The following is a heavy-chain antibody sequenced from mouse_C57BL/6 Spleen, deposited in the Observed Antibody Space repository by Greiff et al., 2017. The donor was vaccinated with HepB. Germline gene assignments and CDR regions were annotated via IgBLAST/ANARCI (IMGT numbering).Heavy chain of an antibody. CDR2: IYWDDDK. V-gene: IGHV8-12*01. Sequence: QVQLKESGPGILQSSQTLSLTCSFSGFSLSTSGMGVSWIRQPAGKGLEWLAHIYWDDDKRYNPSLKSRLTIPKDTSRNQVFLKITSVDTADTATYYCARSGELGYYFDYWGQGTTLTVSS. CDR1: GFSLSTSGMG. D-gene: IGHD4-1*01. J-gene: IGHJ2*01. CDR3: ARSGELGYYFDY.